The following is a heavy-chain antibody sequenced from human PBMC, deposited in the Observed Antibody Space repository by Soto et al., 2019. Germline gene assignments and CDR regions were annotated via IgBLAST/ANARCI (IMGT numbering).Heavy chain of an antibody. CDR2: IYYSGST. J-gene: IGHJ6*02. Sequence: SETLSLTCTVSGGSISSYYWSWIRQPPGKGLEWTGYIYYSGSTNYNPSLKSRVTISVDTSKNQFSLKLSSVTAADTAVYYCARDQGVGATGTYGMDVWRQGTTVTVYS. CDR3: ARDQGVGATGTYGMDV. CDR1: GGSISSYY. D-gene: IGHD1-26*01. V-gene: IGHV4-59*01.